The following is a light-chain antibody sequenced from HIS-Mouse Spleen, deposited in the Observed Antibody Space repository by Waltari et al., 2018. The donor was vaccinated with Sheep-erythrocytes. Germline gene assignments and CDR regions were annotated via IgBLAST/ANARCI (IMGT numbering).Light chain of an antibody. V-gene: IGKV3-11*01. J-gene: IGKJ2*01. CDR1: QSVSSY. Sequence: IVLTQSPATLSLSPGERATLSCRASQSVSSYLAWYHQKPGQAPRLLIYDASNRATGIPARFSGSGSGTDFTLTISSLEPEDFAVYYCQQRSNWYTFGQGTKLEIK. CDR2: DAS. CDR3: QQRSNWYT.